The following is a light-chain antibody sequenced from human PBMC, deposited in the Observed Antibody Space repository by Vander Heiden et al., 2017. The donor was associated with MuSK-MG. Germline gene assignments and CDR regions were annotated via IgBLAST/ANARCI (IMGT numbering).Light chain of an antibody. CDR2: AAS. J-gene: IGKJ2*01. CDR3: QQRDSTPFT. V-gene: IGKV1-39*01. CDR1: QSISSY. Sequence: DIQMTQSPSSLSASVGDRVTITCRASQSISSYLNWYQQKPGKAPKLLIYAASSLQSGVPSRFNGSGSGTDFTLTISRLQPEDFATYYCQQRDSTPFTFGQGTKMEIK.